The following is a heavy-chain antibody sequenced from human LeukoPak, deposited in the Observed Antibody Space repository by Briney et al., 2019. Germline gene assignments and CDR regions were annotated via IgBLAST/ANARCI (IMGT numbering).Heavy chain of an antibody. CDR2: IYYSGST. J-gene: IGHJ3*02. V-gene: IGHV4-31*03. CDR3: ARDTKTDRDAFDI. D-gene: IGHD1-14*01. Sequence: SETLSLTCTVSGGSISSGGYYWSWIRQHPGKGLEWIGYIYYSGSTYYNPSLKSRVTISVDTSKNQFSLKLSPVTAADTAVYYCARDTKTDRDAFDIWGQGTMVTVSS. CDR1: GGSISSGGYY.